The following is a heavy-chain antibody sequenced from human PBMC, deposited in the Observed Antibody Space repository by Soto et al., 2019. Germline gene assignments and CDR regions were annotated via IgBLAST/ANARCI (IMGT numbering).Heavy chain of an antibody. Sequence: GGSLRLSCAASGFTFSSYGMHWVRQAPGKGLEWVAVISYDGSNKYYADSVKGRFTISRDNSKNTLYLQMNSLRAEDTAVYYCAKDLLFKTMVRVGPDYWGQGTLVTVSS. D-gene: IGHD3-10*01. CDR3: AKDLLFKTMVRVGPDY. CDR2: ISYDGSNK. CDR1: GFTFSSYG. V-gene: IGHV3-30*18. J-gene: IGHJ4*02.